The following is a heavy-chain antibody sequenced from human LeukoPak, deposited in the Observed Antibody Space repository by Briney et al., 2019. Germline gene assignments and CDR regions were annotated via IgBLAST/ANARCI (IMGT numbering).Heavy chain of an antibody. J-gene: IGHJ5*02. Sequence: PGGSLRLSCAASGFTFSNYWMSWVRQVPGKGLEWVANINQDVSQRYYVDSLKDRFTISRDNAKSSLYLQMNSLTPEDTGIYYCVRGYRNQWELWAWGQGTLVTVSS. D-gene: IGHD1-26*01. V-gene: IGHV3-7*01. CDR1: GFTFSNYW. CDR3: VRGYRNQWELWA. CDR2: INQDVSQR.